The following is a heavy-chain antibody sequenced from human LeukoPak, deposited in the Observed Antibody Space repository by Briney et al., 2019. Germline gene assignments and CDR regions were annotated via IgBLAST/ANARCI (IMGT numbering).Heavy chain of an antibody. CDR3: ARDTGYYYDSSYDY. Sequence: WVRQAPGKGLEWIGSIYYSGSTYYNPSLKSRVTISVDTSKNQFSLKLSSVTAADTAVYYCARDTGYYYDSSYDYWGQGTLVTVSS. D-gene: IGHD3-22*01. CDR2: IYYSGST. J-gene: IGHJ4*02. V-gene: IGHV4-39*07.